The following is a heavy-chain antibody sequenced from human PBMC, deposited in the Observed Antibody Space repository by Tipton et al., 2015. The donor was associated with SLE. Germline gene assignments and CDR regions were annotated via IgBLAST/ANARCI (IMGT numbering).Heavy chain of an antibody. J-gene: IGHJ6*03. D-gene: IGHD4-17*01. Sequence: LRLSCAVYGGSFSDYYWSWIRQPPGKGLEWIGEINHSGSTNYNPSLKSRVTISVDTSKNQFSLRLSSVTAADTAVYYCARCGLTYGYYYYTDGWGKGATVAVSS. CDR3: ARCGLTYGYYYYTDG. CDR1: GGSFSDYY. CDR2: INHSGST. V-gene: IGHV4-34*01.